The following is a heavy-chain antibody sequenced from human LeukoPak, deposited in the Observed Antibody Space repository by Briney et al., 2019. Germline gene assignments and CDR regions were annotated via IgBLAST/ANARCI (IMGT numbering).Heavy chain of an antibody. CDR2: IYYSGIT. V-gene: IGHV4-39*01. CDR3: ARRNGHSWDVGNWFDP. Sequence: SETLSLTCSVSGGSISSSSYYWGWIRQPPGMGLEWIGSIYYSGITYYNQSLKSRATVSVDTSKNQFTLNLNSVTAADTAVYYCARRNGHSWDVGNWFDPWGQGTVVTVSS. CDR1: GGSISSSSYY. J-gene: IGHJ5*02. D-gene: IGHD6-13*01.